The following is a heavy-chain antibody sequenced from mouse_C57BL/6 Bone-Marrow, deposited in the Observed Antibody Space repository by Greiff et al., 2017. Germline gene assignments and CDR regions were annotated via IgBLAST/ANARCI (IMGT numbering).Heavy chain of an antibody. J-gene: IGHJ2*01. CDR2: IYPGGGYT. CDR1: GYTFTNYW. V-gene: IGHV1-63*01. Sequence: VHLVESGAELVRPGTSVKMSCKASGYTFTNYWIGWAKQRPGHGLEWIGDIYPGGGYTNYNEKFKGKGTLTADKSSSTACMQFRRLTSEDSAIYYCARWGILRTGYYFDYWGQGTTLTVSA. D-gene: IGHD1-1*01. CDR3: ARWGILRTGYYFDY.